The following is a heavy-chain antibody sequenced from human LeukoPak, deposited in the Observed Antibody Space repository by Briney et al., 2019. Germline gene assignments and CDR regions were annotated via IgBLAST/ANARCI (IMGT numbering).Heavy chain of an antibody. CDR3: ATVARSSITIFGVALLH. J-gene: IGHJ4*02. D-gene: IGHD3-3*01. CDR1: GYTFTSYY. Sequence: ASVKVSCKASGYTFTSYYMHWVRQAPGQGLEWMGIINPSGGSTSYAQKFQGRVTMTRDTSTSTVYMELSSLRSEDTAVYYCATVARSSITIFGVALLHWGQGTLVTVSS. V-gene: IGHV1-46*01. CDR2: INPSGGST.